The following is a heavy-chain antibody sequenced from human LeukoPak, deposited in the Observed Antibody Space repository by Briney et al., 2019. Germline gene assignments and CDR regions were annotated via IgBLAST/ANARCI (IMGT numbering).Heavy chain of an antibody. Sequence: PSETLSLTCTVSGGSISSYYWSWIRQPPGKGLEWIGYIYYSGSTNYNPSLTSRVTISVDTSKNQFSLKLSSVRAGDTVVYYCARVLGHYYYYMDVWGKGTTVTV. CDR1: GGSISSYY. CDR2: IYYSGST. CDR3: ARVLGHYYYYMDV. V-gene: IGHV4-59*08. J-gene: IGHJ6*03.